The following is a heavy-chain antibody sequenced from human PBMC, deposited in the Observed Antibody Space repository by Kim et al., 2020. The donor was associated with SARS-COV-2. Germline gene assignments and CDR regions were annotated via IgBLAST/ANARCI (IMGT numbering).Heavy chain of an antibody. CDR3: ARGSGRYSDS. J-gene: IGHJ4*02. CDR2: T. V-gene: IGHV3-74*01. D-gene: IGHD3-10*01. Sequence: TSHADSAKGRFTISRDNAKNTLYLQMDSLRAEDTAVYYCARGSGRYSDSWGQGTLVAVSS.